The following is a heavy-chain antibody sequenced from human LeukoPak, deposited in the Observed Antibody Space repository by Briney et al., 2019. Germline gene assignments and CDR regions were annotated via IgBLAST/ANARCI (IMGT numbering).Heavy chain of an antibody. CDR3: ARDQLGARNSRFAY. D-gene: IGHD4-23*01. Sequence: PGGSLRLSCAASGFTFSSYSMNWVRQAPGKGLEWVSYISSSSSTIYYADSVKGRFTTSRDNAKNSLYLQMNSLRAEDTAVYYCARDQLGARNSRFAYWGQGTLVTVSS. CDR1: GFTFSSYS. J-gene: IGHJ4*02. V-gene: IGHV3-48*04. CDR2: ISSSSSTI.